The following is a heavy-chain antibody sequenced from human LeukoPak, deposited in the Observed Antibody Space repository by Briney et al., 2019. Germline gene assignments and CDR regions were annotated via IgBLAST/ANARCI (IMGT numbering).Heavy chain of an antibody. V-gene: IGHV4-61*02. Sequence: SETLSLTCTVSGGSISSGDYYWNWIRQPAGKGLEWIRRIYTSGSTNYNPSLKSRVTISVDTSKNQFSLRLSSVTAADTAVYYCARDSGAVEDTGVGFDYWGQGTLVTVSS. CDR3: ARDSGAVEDTGVGFDY. CDR2: IYTSGST. CDR1: GGSISSGDYY. J-gene: IGHJ4*02. D-gene: IGHD2-8*02.